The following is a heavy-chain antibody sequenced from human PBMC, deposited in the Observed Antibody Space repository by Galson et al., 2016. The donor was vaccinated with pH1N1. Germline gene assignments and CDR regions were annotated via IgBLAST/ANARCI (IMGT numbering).Heavy chain of an antibody. CDR1: GYSFTSQW. CDR3: ARQYDFGDYRVNAFDI. CDR2: VNPGGSTI. D-gene: IGHD4-17*01. V-gene: IGHV5-51*03. J-gene: IGHJ3*02. Sequence: QSGAEVKKPGESLKISCKASGYSFTSQWIAWVRQVPGKGLEWVGVVNPGGSTIRYSPPFQGQDTISSDKSINTAYLQWVSLKASDTATYYCARQYDFGDYRVNAFDIWGLGTMVIVSS.